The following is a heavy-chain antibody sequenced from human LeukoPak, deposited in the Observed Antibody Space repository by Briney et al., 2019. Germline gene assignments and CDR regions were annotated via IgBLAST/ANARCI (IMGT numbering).Heavy chain of an antibody. CDR3: ARTSRINMVLDP. CDR1: GGSISNTNW. D-gene: IGHD3-10*01. CDR2: IYHSGST. J-gene: IGHJ5*02. V-gene: IGHV4-4*02. Sequence: SETLSLTCTVSGGSISNTNWWTWVRQPPGKGLEWIGEIYHSGSTNYNPSLKSRVTISVDKSKNQFSLKLSSVTAADTAVYYCARTSRINMVLDPWGQGTLVTVSS.